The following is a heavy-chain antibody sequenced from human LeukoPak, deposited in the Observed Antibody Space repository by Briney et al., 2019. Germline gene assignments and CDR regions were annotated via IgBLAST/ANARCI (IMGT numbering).Heavy chain of an antibody. CDR1: GSSISSGYY. D-gene: IGHD3-16*02. CDR3: AGNFWGSYRYIDY. V-gene: IGHV4-38-2*01. CDR2: IYHSGST. Sequence: PSETLSLTCAVSGSSISSGYYWGWIRQPPGKGLEWIGSIYHSGSTYYNPSLKSRVTISVETSNNQFSLKLSSVTAADTAVYYCAGNFWGSYRYIDYWGQGTLVTVSS. J-gene: IGHJ4*02.